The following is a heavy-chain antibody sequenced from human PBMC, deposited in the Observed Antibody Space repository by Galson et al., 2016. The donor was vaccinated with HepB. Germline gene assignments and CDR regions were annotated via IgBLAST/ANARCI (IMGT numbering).Heavy chain of an antibody. CDR2: ISWNSGSI. CDR1: GFTFDDHA. J-gene: IGHJ4*02. Sequence: SLRLSCAASGFTFDDHAMHWVRQAPGKGLEWVSGISWNSGSIGYADSVKGRFTISRDNAKNSLYLQMNSLRDEDTAVYYCVKGAGTIDYWGQGTLVTVSS. V-gene: IGHV3-9*01. D-gene: IGHD6-19*01. CDR3: VKGAGTIDY.